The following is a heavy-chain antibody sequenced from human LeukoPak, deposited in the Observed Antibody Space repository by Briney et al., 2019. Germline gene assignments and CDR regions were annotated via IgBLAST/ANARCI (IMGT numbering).Heavy chain of an antibody. CDR1: GFTFSDYW. Sequence: GGSLRLSCAASGFTFSDYWMTWVRQVPGRGPEWVANVNRDGSETYYLDSVKGRFTISKDNAKNSLYLQMNSLRAEDTALYHCARNNGMDVWGQGTTVIVSS. CDR2: VNRDGSET. CDR3: ARNNGMDV. J-gene: IGHJ6*02. V-gene: IGHV3-7*03.